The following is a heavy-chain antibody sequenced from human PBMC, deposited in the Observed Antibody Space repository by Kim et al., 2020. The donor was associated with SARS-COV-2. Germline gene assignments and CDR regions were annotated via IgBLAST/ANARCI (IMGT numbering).Heavy chain of an antibody. D-gene: IGHD4-17*01. J-gene: IGHJ4*02. CDR3: ARNPPYTVTYDY. Sequence: KYSQTFQGRVTITRDTSASTAYMELGSLTSEDTAVYYCARNPPYTVTYDYWGQGTLVTVSS. V-gene: IGHV1-3*01.